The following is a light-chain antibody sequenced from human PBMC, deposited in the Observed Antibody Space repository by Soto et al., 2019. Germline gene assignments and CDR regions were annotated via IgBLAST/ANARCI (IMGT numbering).Light chain of an antibody. V-gene: IGKV3-20*01. Sequence: EIVLTQSPGTLSLSPGERATLSCRASQSVSSSYLAWYQHKPGQAPRLLIYGASSSATGIPDRFSGSGCGTDFTLTVSRLEPEDFAVYYCQQYGSSPHTFGQGTKRELK. CDR1: QSVSSSY. CDR3: QQYGSSPHT. J-gene: IGKJ2*01. CDR2: GAS.